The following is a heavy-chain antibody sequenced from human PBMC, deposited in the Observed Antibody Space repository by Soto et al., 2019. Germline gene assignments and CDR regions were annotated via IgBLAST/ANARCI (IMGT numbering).Heavy chain of an antibody. CDR2: IYYSGST. CDR3: AREANNDYFDY. CDR1: GGSISSYY. V-gene: IGHV4-59*01. D-gene: IGHD2-8*01. J-gene: IGHJ4*02. Sequence: SETLSLTCTVSGGSISSYYWSWIRQPPGKGLEWIGCIYYSGSTNYNPSLKSRVTISVDTSKNQFSLKLSSVTAADTAVYYCAREANNDYFDYWGQGTLVTVSS.